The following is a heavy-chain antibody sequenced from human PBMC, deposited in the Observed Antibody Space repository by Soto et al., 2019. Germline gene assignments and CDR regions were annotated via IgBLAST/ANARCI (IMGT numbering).Heavy chain of an antibody. D-gene: IGHD6-13*01. CDR1: GFTFSSYA. J-gene: IGHJ6*02. V-gene: IGHV3-23*01. CDR2: ISGSGGST. Sequence: GGSLRLSCAASGFTFSSYAMSWVRQAPGKGLEWVSAISGSGGSTYYADSVKGRFTISRDNSKNTLYLQMNSLRAEDTAVYYCAKVCSSSWYTNYYYGMDVWGQGTTVTVSS. CDR3: AKVCSSSWYTNYYYGMDV.